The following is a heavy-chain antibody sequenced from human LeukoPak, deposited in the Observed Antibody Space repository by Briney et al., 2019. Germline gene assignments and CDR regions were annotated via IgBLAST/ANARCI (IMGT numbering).Heavy chain of an antibody. D-gene: IGHD6-19*01. V-gene: IGHV3-21*01. J-gene: IGHJ4*02. CDR1: GFTFSSYS. Sequence: PGGSLRLSCAASGFTFSSYSMNWVRQAPGKGLEWVSSISSSSSYIYYADSVKGRFSISRDNAKNSLYLQRNSLRAEDTAVYYCARDVTPGVWYTLDYWGQGTLVTVSS. CDR3: ARDVTPGVWYTLDY. CDR2: ISSSSSYI.